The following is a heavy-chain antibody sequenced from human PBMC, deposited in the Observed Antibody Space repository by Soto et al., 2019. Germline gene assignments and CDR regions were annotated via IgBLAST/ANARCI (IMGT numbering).Heavy chain of an antibody. V-gene: IGHV3-23*01. Sequence: EVQLLESGGGLVQPGGSLRLSCAASGFTFNSYAMIWIRQAPGKGLEWVSAISGSGGATYYADSVKGRCTISRDNSKNTLYLQMNSLRAEDTAVYYCAKGTHVYDSSGPNYSYYGMDVWGQGTTVTVSS. J-gene: IGHJ6*02. CDR1: GFTFNSYA. CDR2: ISGSGGAT. CDR3: AKGTHVYDSSGPNYSYYGMDV. D-gene: IGHD3-22*01.